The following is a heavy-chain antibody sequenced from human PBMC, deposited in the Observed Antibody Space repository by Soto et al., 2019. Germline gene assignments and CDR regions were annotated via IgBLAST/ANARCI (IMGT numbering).Heavy chain of an antibody. V-gene: IGHV1-3*01. CDR1: GYTFSNYG. Sequence: ASVKVSCKASGYTFSNYGIHWVRQAPGQRLEWMGLINAGNGNTKYSQKFQGRVTLTRDTSASTAYMELSSLRSEDTAVYYCARGFLLWFGELFGYGMDVWGQGTTVTVSS. CDR2: INAGNGNT. J-gene: IGHJ6*02. CDR3: ARGFLLWFGELFGYGMDV. D-gene: IGHD3-10*01.